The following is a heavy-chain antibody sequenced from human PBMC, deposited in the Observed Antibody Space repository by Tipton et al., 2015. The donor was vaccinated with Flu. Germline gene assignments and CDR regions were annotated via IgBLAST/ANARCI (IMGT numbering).Heavy chain of an antibody. CDR2: ISTSGST. J-gene: IGHJ3*02. Sequence: LRLSCTVSGGSISSYYWSWLRQPAGKGLEWIGRISTSGSTNYNPSLKSRLTMSRDTSKNQFSLRLTSATAADTGVYYCARDLRGYSGYTGGDAFEIWGQATVVSV. V-gene: IGHV4-4*07. CDR1: GGSISSYY. CDR3: ARDLRGYSGYTGGDAFEI. D-gene: IGHD5-12*01.